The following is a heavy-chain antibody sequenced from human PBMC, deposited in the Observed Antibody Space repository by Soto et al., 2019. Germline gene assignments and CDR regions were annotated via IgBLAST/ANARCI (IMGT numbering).Heavy chain of an antibody. V-gene: IGHV4-30-4*01. CDR2: IYYSGST. CDR1: GGSISSGDYY. D-gene: IGHD2-21*02. CDR3: ARAIVVVTLNWFDP. J-gene: IGHJ5*02. Sequence: SETLSLTCTVSGGSISSGDYYWSWIRQPPGKGLEWIGYIYYSGSTYYNPSLKSRVTISVDTSKNQFSLKLSSVTAADTAVYYCARAIVVVTLNWFDPWGQGTLVTVSS.